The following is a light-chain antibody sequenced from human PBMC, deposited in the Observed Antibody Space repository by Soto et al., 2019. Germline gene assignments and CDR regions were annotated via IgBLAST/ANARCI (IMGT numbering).Light chain of an antibody. CDR2: EVS. Sequence: QSALTQPPSASGSPGQSVTISCTGTSSDVGGYKYVSWYQQHPGKAPKLMIYEVSKRPSGVPDRFSGSKSGNTASLTVSGLQAEDEADYYCSSNAGSTNLVFGTGTKVPVL. CDR1: SSDVGGYKY. CDR3: SSNAGSTNLV. V-gene: IGLV2-8*01. J-gene: IGLJ1*01.